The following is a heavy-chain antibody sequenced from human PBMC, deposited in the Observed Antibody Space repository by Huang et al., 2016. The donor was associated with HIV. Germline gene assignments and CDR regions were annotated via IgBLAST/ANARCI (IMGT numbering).Heavy chain of an antibody. CDR2: IKQDGSEK. V-gene: IGHV3-7*01. CDR1: GLNFSAYW. J-gene: IGHJ6*02. Sequence: EVHLVESGGDLVQPGGSLRLSGVASGLNFSAYWMSWVRQAPGKGVGWVANIKQDGSEKNYVDSVKGRFTNSRDNAKNSVYLQLTSLRAEDKAVYYCARGGIYYDVLTGRHYYYNGLDVCGQGTTVTVSS. D-gene: IGHD3-9*01. CDR3: ARGGIYYDVLTGRHYYYNGLDV.